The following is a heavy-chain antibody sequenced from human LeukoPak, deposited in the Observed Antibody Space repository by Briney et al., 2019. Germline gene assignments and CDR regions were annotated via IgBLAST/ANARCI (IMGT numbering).Heavy chain of an antibody. Sequence: SVKVSCKASGYIFTSYYMHWVRQAPGQGLEWMGGIIPIFGTANYAQKFQGRVTITADESTSTAYMELSSLRSEDTAVYYCARGRLTYYDFWSGSSDAFDIWGQGTMVTVSS. D-gene: IGHD3-3*01. V-gene: IGHV1-69*13. CDR2: IIPIFGTA. CDR1: GYIFTSYY. CDR3: ARGRLTYYDFWSGSSDAFDI. J-gene: IGHJ3*02.